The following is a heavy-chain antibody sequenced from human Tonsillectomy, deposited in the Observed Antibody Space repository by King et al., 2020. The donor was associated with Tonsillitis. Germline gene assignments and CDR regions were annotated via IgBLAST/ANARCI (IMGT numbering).Heavy chain of an antibody. V-gene: IGHV4-34*01. Sequence: VQLPQWGAGLLKPSGTLSLTCAVYGGSFSGYYWSWIRQPPGKGLEWIGEINHSGSTNYNPSLKSRVTITVNTSKNQSSLKLSSVPAADTAVYYCAGGGRGYSYQAGKGDYWGQGTLVTVSS. CDR1: GGSFSGYY. J-gene: IGHJ4*02. CDR2: INHSGST. D-gene: IGHD5-18*01. CDR3: AGGGRGYSYQAGKGDY.